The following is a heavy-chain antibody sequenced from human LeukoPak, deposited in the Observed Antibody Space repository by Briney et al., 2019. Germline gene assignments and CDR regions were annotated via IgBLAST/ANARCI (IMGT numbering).Heavy chain of an antibody. CDR2: IYTSGST. CDR1: GGSISSYY. CDR3: ARRSPPSSGYYYYYYYYMDV. D-gene: IGHD3-22*01. J-gene: IGHJ6*03. V-gene: IGHV4-4*07. Sequence: SETLSLTCTVSGGSISSYYWSWIRQPAGKGLEWIGRIYTSGSTNYNPSLKSRVTMSVDTSKNQFSLKLSSVTAADTAVYYCARRSPPSSGYYYYYYYYMDVWGKGTTVTISS.